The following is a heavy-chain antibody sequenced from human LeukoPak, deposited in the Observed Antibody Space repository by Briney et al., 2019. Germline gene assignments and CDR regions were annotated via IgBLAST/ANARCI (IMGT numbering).Heavy chain of an antibody. CDR2: IYHSGST. J-gene: IGHJ4*02. V-gene: IGHV4-38-2*02. CDR3: ARARVHYDFWSGYPDYFDY. CDR1: GYSISSGYY. D-gene: IGHD3-3*01. Sequence: PSETLSLTCTVSGYSISSGYYWGWIRQPPGKGLEWIGSIYHSGSTYYNPSLKSRVTISVDTSKNQFSLKLSSVTAADTAVYYCARARVHYDFWSGYPDYFDYWGQGTLVTVSS.